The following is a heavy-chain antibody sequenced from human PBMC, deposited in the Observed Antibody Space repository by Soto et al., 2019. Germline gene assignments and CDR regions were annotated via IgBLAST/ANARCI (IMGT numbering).Heavy chain of an antibody. D-gene: IGHD2-2*01. Sequence: EVQLVESGGGLVQPGRSLRLSCAASGFTFDDYAMHWVRQAPGKGLEWVSGISWNSGSIGYADSVKGRFTISRDNAKNSLYLQMNSLRAEDTALYYCAKSNRPGIVVVGMVYATDAFDIWGQGTMVTVSS. J-gene: IGHJ3*02. CDR2: ISWNSGSI. CDR3: AKSNRPGIVVVGMVYATDAFDI. V-gene: IGHV3-9*01. CDR1: GFTFDDYA.